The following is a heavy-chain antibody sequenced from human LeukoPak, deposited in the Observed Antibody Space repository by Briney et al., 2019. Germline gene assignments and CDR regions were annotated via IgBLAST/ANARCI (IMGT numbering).Heavy chain of an antibody. CDR3: ARDGADFWSGYPPGMDV. J-gene: IGHJ6*02. CDR2: IWYDGSNK. CDR1: GFTFSSYG. D-gene: IGHD3-3*01. V-gene: IGHV3-33*01. Sequence: GGSLRLSCAASGFTFSSYGMHWVRQAPGKGLEWVAVIWYDGSNKYYADSVKGRFTISRDNSKNTLYLQMNSLRAEDTAVYYCARDGADFWSGYPPGMDVWGQGTTVTVSS.